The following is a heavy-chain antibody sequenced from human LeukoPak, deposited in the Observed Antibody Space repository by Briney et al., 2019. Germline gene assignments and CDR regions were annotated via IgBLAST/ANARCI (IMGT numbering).Heavy chain of an antibody. CDR3: ARLVVVTTVPNYYYYGMDV. D-gene: IGHD4-17*01. CDR1: GGSISSYY. Sequence: NPSETLSLTCTVSGGSISSYYWSWIRQPAGKGLEWIGRIYTSGSTNYNPSLKSRVTISVDTSKNQFSLKLSSVTAADTAVYYCARLVVVTTVPNYYYYGMDVWGQGTTVTVSS. V-gene: IGHV4-4*07. J-gene: IGHJ6*02. CDR2: IYTSGST.